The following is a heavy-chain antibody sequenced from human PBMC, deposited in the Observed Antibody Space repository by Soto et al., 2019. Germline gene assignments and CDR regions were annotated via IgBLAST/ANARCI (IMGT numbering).Heavy chain of an antibody. Sequence: QVQLVQSGAEVKKPGASVKVSCKASGYTFTSYDINWVRQATGQGLEWMGWMNPNSGNTGYAQKFQGRVTMTRNTSISTAYMEMRSLRSEDTAVYYCAREHSSSWRFDYWGQGTLVTVSS. J-gene: IGHJ4*02. CDR3: AREHSSSWRFDY. D-gene: IGHD6-13*01. CDR2: MNPNSGNT. V-gene: IGHV1-8*01. CDR1: GYTFTSYD.